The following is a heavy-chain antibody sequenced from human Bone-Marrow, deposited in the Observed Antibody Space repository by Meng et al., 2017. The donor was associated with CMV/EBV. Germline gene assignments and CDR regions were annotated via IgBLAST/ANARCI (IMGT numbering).Heavy chain of an antibody. V-gene: IGHV1-46*03. CDR2: INPSGGRT. J-gene: IGHJ6*02. Sequence: ASVKVSCKSSGYTFTTYSMHWVRQAPGQGLEWMGIINPSGGRTNYEQKFQGRVTMTRDTSTTRVYMELSSLRSEDTAVYYCARGADNSVWSLTMEVWGQGTTVTVSS. CDR1: GYTFTTYS. CDR3: ARGADNSVWSLTMEV. D-gene: IGHD6-19*01.